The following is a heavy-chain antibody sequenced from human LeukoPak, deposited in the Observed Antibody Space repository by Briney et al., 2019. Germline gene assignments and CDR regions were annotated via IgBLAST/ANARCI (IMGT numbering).Heavy chain of an antibody. CDR1: AFTFDDYA. D-gene: IGHD6-13*01. Sequence: GESLRLSCAADAFTFDDYAMHWVRQAPGNGLEWVSGIIRDSGSIGYADSVEGRFNISRDNGKDHLYLLMNSVRAEDTALYCCAKDMALGIAADDEFYGMDVWGQGTTVTVSS. CDR2: IIRDSGSI. V-gene: IGHV3-9*01. J-gene: IGHJ6*02. CDR3: AKDMALGIAADDEFYGMDV.